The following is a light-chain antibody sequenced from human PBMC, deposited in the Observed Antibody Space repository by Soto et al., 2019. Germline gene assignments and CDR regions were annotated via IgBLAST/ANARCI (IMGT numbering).Light chain of an antibody. CDR2: TDN. V-gene: IGLV1-44*01. Sequence: QSVLTQPPSASGTPGQRVTVSCSGSSSNIGSNTVNWYQQLPGTAPKLLIYTDNQRPSGVPDRFSGSKSGTSASLAINEIQSEDEADYYCAAWDDSLNGYVFGTGT. CDR1: SSNIGSNT. CDR3: AAWDDSLNGYV. J-gene: IGLJ1*01.